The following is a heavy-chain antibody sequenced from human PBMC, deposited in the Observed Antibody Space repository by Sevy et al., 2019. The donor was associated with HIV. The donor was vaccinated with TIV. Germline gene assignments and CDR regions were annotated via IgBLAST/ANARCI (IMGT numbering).Heavy chain of an antibody. CDR1: GFTFSSYG. J-gene: IGHJ4*02. CDR3: AKDPNKYSSGWYEGPDY. V-gene: IGHV3-30*18. D-gene: IGHD6-19*01. CDR2: ISYDGSNK. Sequence: GGSLRLSCAASGFTFSSYGMHWVRQAPGKGLEWVAVISYDGSNKYYADSVKGRFTISRDNSKNTLYLQMNSLRAEDRAVYYCAKDPNKYSSGWYEGPDYWGQGTLVTVSS.